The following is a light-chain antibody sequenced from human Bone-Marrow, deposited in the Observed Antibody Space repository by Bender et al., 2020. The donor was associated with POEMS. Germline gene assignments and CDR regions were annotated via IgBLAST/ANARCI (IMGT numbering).Light chain of an antibody. V-gene: IGLV2-11*01. Sequence: QSALTQTRSVSGSPGQSVTIACTGTANDVGLYNYVSWYQHHPGKAPKLMIYDVTKRPSGVPDRFSGSKSGNTASLTISGLQAEDETDYYCCSYAGNYVFGTGTKVTVL. CDR3: CSYAGNYV. CDR2: DVT. J-gene: IGLJ1*01. CDR1: ANDVGLYNY.